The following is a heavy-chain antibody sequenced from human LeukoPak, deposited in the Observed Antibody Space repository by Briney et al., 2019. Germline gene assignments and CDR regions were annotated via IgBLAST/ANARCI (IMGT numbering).Heavy chain of an antibody. V-gene: IGHV3-23*01. CDR1: GFTLSDYA. CDR2: ISGSGDKT. CDR3: AKDTSAWWYHRAYMNV. Sequence: GGSLRLSCAASGFTLSDYAMSWVRQAPGGGLEWVSAISGSGDKTFHADSVKGRFTTSRDNSKNTLSLQMGSLRVEDSAVYFCAKDTSAWWYHRAYMNVWGTGTTVTVSS. D-gene: IGHD2-15*01. J-gene: IGHJ6*03.